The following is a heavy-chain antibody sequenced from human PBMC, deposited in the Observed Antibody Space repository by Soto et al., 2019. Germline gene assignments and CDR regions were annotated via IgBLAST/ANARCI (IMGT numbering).Heavy chain of an antibody. Sequence: QVQLVQSGAEVKKPGSSVKVSCKASGGTFSSYAISWVRQAPGQGLEWMGGIIPIFGTANYAQKFQGRVTITAEESTSTAYMELSSLRSGDTAVYYCARSKTMVRGVTENYYYYGMDVWGQGTTVTVSS. CDR2: IIPIFGTA. J-gene: IGHJ6*01. CDR1: GGTFSSYA. V-gene: IGHV1-69*01. D-gene: IGHD3-10*01. CDR3: ARSKTMVRGVTENYYYYGMDV.